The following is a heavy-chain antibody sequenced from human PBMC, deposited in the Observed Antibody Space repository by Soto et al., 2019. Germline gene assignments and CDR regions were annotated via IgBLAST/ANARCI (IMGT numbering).Heavy chain of an antibody. CDR3: ARDSAEYSSSSGRDWFDP. V-gene: IGHV1-3*01. D-gene: IGHD6-6*01. J-gene: IGHJ5*02. CDR1: GYTFTGYA. Sequence: ASVKVSCKASGYTFTGYAMHWVRQAPGQRLEWMGWINAGNGNTKYSQKFQGRVTITRDTSASTAYMELSSLRSEDTAVYYCARDSAEYSSSSGRDWFDPWGQGTLVTVSS. CDR2: INAGNGNT.